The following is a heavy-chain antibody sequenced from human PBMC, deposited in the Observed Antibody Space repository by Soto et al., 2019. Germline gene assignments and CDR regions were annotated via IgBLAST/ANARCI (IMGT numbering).Heavy chain of an antibody. D-gene: IGHD6-6*01. CDR3: ARGQQIGIRHYYGMDV. CDR2: INHSGST. V-gene: IGHV4-34*01. J-gene: IGHJ6*02. Sequence: LSLTCAVYGGSFSGYYWSWIRQPPGKGLEWIGEINHSGSTNYNPSLKSRVTISVDTSKNQFSLKLSSVTAADTAVYYCARGQQIGIRHYYGMDVWGQGTTVTVSS. CDR1: GGSFSGYY.